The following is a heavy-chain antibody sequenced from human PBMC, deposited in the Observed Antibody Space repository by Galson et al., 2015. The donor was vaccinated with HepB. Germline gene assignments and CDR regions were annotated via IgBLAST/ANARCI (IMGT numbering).Heavy chain of an antibody. CDR1: GFSFSSHG. Sequence: SVKVSCKASGFSFSSHGFSWVRQAPGQGLEWMGWISAYAGNTAYAQKFQGRVTMTTERSTSTVHMELRSLRSDDTAVYYCARLAVRPPRSRLTPTMDVWGQGTTVTVTS. CDR3: ARLAVRPPRSRLTPTMDV. D-gene: IGHD6-6*01. V-gene: IGHV1-18*04. CDR2: ISAYAGNT. J-gene: IGHJ6*02.